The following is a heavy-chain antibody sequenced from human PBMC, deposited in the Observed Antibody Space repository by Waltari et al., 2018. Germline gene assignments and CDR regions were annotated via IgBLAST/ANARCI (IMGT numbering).Heavy chain of an antibody. J-gene: IGHJ4*02. Sequence: QVDLVQSGPEVKKPGASVKVSCKTSGYIFNDYYLHWVRRAPGQGLEWLGWINPNGCATYDAPKFRDRVTITTDTSIRTVYMHLTSLTSDDTALYFCARLSEYWGQGTLITVSS. CDR2: INPNGCAT. CDR1: GYIFNDYY. CDR3: ARLSEY. V-gene: IGHV1-2*02.